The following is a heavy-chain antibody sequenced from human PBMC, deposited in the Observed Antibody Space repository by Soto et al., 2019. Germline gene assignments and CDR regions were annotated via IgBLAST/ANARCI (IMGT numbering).Heavy chain of an antibody. J-gene: IGHJ4*02. CDR2: VNAGDGSA. CDR3: ARERDSFDY. CDR1: RFTFTLHY. V-gene: IGHV1-46*01. Sequence: QVQLVQSGGEVTEPGASVKVSCKTSRFTFTLHYIHWVRQAPGQGLEWVGMVNAGDGSATYAREFRDKVSMTWDTSTSTVYLDLNCLKSEDTAIYYCARERDSFDYWAQGTLVSVSP. D-gene: IGHD3-22*01.